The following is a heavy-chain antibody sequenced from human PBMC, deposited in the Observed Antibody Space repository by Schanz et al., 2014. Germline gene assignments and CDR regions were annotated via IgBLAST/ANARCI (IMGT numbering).Heavy chain of an antibody. CDR1: GYSFTPFP. CDR3: ARDLTVDTGYVVHYYYYGMDV. D-gene: IGHD5-12*01. J-gene: IGHJ6*02. CDR2: INAGTGNT. V-gene: IGHV1-3*01. Sequence: QVQLVQSWAEVKGPGASVKVSCKASGYSFTPFPIHWVRQAPGQRLEWMGWINAGTGNTEYSQKFQGRVTITRDTSASTAYMELSSLRSEDTAVYFCARDLTVDTGYVVHYYYYGMDVWGQGTTVDGSS.